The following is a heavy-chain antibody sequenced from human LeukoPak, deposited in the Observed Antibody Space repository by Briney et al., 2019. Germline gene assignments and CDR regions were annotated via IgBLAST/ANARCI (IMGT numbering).Heavy chain of an antibody. CDR2: IYYSGST. Sequence: PSETLSLTCTVSGGTISSGDYYWSWIPQPPGKGLEWSGHIYYSGSTYYNLSLKSRGTISEDTSKNQYSLQLSNVTAEDTADSHCARGSSSLDYWGQGTLVTVSS. V-gene: IGHV4-30-4*08. D-gene: IGHD2-2*01. CDR1: GGTISSGDYY. J-gene: IGHJ4*02. CDR3: ARGSSSLDY.